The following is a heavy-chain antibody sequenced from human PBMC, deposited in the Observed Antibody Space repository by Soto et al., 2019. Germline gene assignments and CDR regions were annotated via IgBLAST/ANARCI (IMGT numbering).Heavy chain of an antibody. J-gene: IGHJ5*02. CDR1: GHSISSGYY. V-gene: IGHV4-38-2*02. D-gene: IGHD2-2*01. CDR2: IFHTGRS. Sequence: PWETLSLTCGVSGHSISSGYYWVWMRQPPGKGLEWIGTIFHTGRSYYNSALQSRVTMSVDTSKNEFSLDLRSVTAADTATYYCAGEMGHCTSTNCYASFGPWGQGTLVTVSS. CDR3: AGEMGHCTSTNCYASFGP.